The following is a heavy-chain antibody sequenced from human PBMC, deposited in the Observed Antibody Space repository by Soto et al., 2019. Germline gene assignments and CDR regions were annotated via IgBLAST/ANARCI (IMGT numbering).Heavy chain of an antibody. D-gene: IGHD2-2*01. Sequence: SVKVSCKASGGTFSSYAISWVRQAPGQGLEWMGGIIPIFGTANYAQKFQGRVTITADKSTSTAYMELSSLRSEDTAVYYCARTDIVVVPAARDYYYGMDVWGQGTTVTASS. CDR3: ARTDIVVVPAARDYYYGMDV. CDR1: GGTFSSYA. CDR2: IIPIFGTA. V-gene: IGHV1-69*06. J-gene: IGHJ6*02.